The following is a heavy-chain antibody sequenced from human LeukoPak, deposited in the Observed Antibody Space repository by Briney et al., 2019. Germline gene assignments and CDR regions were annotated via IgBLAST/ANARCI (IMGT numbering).Heavy chain of an antibody. Sequence: GGSLRLSCAASGFTFTNYWMNWVRQAPGKGLEWVSTISGSGGSTFYADSVRGRFTISRDNSKNTLYLQMNSLRAEDTAVYYCARDDTIFGVVIPSYFDYWGQGTLVTVSS. D-gene: IGHD3-3*01. CDR1: GFTFTNYW. J-gene: IGHJ4*02. CDR2: ISGSGGST. CDR3: ARDDTIFGVVIPSYFDY. V-gene: IGHV3-23*01.